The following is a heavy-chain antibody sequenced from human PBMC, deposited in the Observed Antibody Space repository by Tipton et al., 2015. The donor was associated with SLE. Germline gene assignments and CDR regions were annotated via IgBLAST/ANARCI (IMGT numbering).Heavy chain of an antibody. Sequence: LRLSCAASGFTFSSYSMNWVRQAPGKGLEWIGSLYYSGTTYYNPSLQSRATMSVDTSENQFSLHLSSVTAADTAVYYCARDGSGYSYGFFFDYWGQGNQVTVSS. CDR2: LYYSGTT. CDR1: GFTFSSYS. V-gene: IGHV4-59*12. J-gene: IGHJ4*02. CDR3: ARDGSGYSYGFFFDY. D-gene: IGHD5-24*01.